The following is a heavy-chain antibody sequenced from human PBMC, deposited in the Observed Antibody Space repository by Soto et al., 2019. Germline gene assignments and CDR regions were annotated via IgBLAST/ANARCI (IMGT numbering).Heavy chain of an antibody. CDR3: AGPGEQHRY. CDR1: GFTASSNP. J-gene: IGHJ4*02. D-gene: IGHD3-16*01. V-gene: IGHV3-66*01. Sequence: EVQLVESGGGLVQPGGSLRLSCAASGFTASSNPMSWVSQAPGKGLEWVSLIYSGGSTYYADSVKGRFTFSRDNSQNTLYLQMNSLRAEDTAVYYCAGPGEQHRYWGQGTLVTVSS. CDR2: IYSGGST.